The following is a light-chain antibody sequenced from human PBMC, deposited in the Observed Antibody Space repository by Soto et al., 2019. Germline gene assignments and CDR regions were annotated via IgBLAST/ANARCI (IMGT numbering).Light chain of an antibody. CDR3: QQSHNTPYT. Sequence: DIQMTQSPSSLSASVGDRVTITCRASQSVNTYLNWYQKRQGKAPKLLIYAATSLQSGVPPRFSGSGSGTDFNLTIGGLQPEDFATYYCQQSHNTPYTFGLGTMLEVK. V-gene: IGKV1-39*01. CDR1: QSVNTY. CDR2: AAT. J-gene: IGKJ2*01.